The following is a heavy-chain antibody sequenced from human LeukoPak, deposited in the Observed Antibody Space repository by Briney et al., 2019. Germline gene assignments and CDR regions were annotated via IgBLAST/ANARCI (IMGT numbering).Heavy chain of an antibody. J-gene: IGHJ6*02. CDR2: IYSGGST. CDR1: GFTVSSNY. Sequence: GGSLRLSCAASGFTVSSNYMSWVRQAPGKGLEWVSVIYSGGSTYYADSVKGRFTISRDNSKNTLYLQMNSLRAEDTAVYYCAREVVVAATGYYYYYGMDVWGQGTLVTVSS. D-gene: IGHD2-15*01. CDR3: AREVVVAATGYYYYYGMDV. V-gene: IGHV3-53*01.